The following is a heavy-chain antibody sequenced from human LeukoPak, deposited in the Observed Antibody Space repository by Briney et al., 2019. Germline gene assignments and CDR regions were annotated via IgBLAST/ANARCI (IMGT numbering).Heavy chain of an antibody. Sequence: PSETLSLTCAVYGGSFSGYYWSWIRQPPGKGLEWIGEINHSGSTNYNPSLKSRVTISVDTSKNQFSLKLSSVTAADTAVYYCARGQEWLVLGYYYYMDVWGKGTTVTVSS. D-gene: IGHD6-19*01. CDR2: INHSGST. CDR3: ARGQEWLVLGYYYYMDV. CDR1: GGSFSGYY. V-gene: IGHV4-34*01. J-gene: IGHJ6*03.